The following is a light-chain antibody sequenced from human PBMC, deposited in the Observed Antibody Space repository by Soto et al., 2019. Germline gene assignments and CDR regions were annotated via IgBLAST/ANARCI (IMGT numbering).Light chain of an antibody. CDR1: QGISNY. V-gene: IGKV1-9*01. CDR2: GAS. Sequence: DVQLTQSPSFLSASVGDRVIITCRASQGISNYLAWYQQKSGKAPNLLIYGASTLQSGVPSRFSSSGSGTEFTLTISSLQPEDFATYHCQQFNSYPLTFGGGTKVEIK. CDR3: QQFNSYPLT. J-gene: IGKJ4*01.